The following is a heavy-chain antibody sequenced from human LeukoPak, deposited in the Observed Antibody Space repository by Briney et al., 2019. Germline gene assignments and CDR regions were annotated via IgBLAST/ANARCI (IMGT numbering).Heavy chain of an antibody. V-gene: IGHV1-3*01. J-gene: IGHJ4*02. D-gene: IGHD6-13*01. CDR3: ARSLGQQLDLHYYFDY. CDR2: INVGNGNT. CDR1: GYTFTSYA. Sequence: GASVKVSCKASGYTFTSYAMHWVRQAPGQRLEWMGWINVGNGNTKYSQKFQGRVTITRDTSASTAYMELSSLRSEDTAMYYCARSLGQQLDLHYYFDYWGQGTLVTVSS.